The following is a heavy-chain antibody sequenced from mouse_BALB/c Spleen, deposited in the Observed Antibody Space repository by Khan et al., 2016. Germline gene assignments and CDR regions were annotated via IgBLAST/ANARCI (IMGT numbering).Heavy chain of an antibody. CDR1: GYTFSSYW. D-gene: IGHD3-1*01. CDR2: IYPGNSDA. J-gene: IGHJ3*01. V-gene: IGHV1-5*01. Sequence: VQLQQSGTELARPGASVKMSCKAAGYTFSSYWMHLEKQRPGQGLEWIGVIYPGNSDATYNQNFKGKPELTAVTSTSTAYMETSSLTKVASAVYDCTRVDATGYAWFAYWGQGTLVTVSA. CDR3: TRVDATGYAWFAY.